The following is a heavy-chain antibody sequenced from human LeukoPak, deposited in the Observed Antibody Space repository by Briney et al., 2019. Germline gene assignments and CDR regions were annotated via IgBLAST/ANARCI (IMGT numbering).Heavy chain of an antibody. V-gene: IGHV3-23*01. Sequence: PGGSLRLSCAASGFTFSSYAMSWVRQAPGKGLEWVSAISGSGGSTYYADSVKGRFTISRDNSKNTLYLQMNSLRADDTAVYYCARDKSAGADTGSSFYYWGQGALVTVSS. CDR2: ISGSGGST. CDR1: GFTFSSYA. D-gene: IGHD3-10*01. CDR3: ARDKSAGADTGSSFYY. J-gene: IGHJ4*02.